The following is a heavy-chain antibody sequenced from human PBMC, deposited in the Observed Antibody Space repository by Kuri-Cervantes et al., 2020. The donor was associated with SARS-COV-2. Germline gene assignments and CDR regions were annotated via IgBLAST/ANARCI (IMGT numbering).Heavy chain of an antibody. D-gene: IGHD3-22*01. CDR2: INPNSGGT. CDR3: ARVPYYYDSSGYYYEELDY. J-gene: IGHJ4*02. CDR1: GYTLTELS. Sequence: ASVKVSCKVSGYTLTELSTHWVRQAPGQGLEWMGWINPNSGGTNYAQKFQGRVTMTRDTSISTAYMELSRLRSDDTAVYYCARVPYYYDSSGYYYEELDYWGQGTLVTVSS. V-gene: IGHV1-2*02.